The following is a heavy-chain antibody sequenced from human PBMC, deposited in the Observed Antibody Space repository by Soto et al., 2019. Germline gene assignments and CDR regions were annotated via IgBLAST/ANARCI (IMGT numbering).Heavy chain of an antibody. V-gene: IGHV3-30*03. CDR3: AGGWYFFDY. J-gene: IGHJ4*02. CDR1: GFSFNNYG. Sequence: QVRLVESGGGVVQPGRSLRLSCATSGFSFNNYGMHWVRQAPGKGLEWVAVISYDGSKEYYADSVKGRFTISRVNSKNTLYLQMNSLRADDKAVYYCAGGWYFFDYWGQGTLVIVSS. CDR2: ISYDGSKE. D-gene: IGHD3-16*01.